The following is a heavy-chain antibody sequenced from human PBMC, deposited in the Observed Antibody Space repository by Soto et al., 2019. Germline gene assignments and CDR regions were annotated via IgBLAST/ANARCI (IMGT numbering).Heavy chain of an antibody. D-gene: IGHD3-22*01. CDR3: ARDHYENNEYDAFDI. Sequence: SETLSLTCTVSGGSISSYYWSWIRQPPGKGLEWIGYIYYSGNTNYNPALKSRVTMSVDRSKNQFSLKLTSVTAADTAVYYCARDHYENNEYDAFDIWGQGTMVTVSS. V-gene: IGHV4-59*12. CDR1: GGSISSYY. CDR2: IYYSGNT. J-gene: IGHJ3*02.